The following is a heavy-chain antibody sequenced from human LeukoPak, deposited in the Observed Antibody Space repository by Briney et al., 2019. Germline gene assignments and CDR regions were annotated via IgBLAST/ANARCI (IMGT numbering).Heavy chain of an antibody. CDR2: IYYSGST. CDR1: GGSISSYY. J-gene: IGHJ4*02. CDR3: ARETGYSSGPFDY. V-gene: IGHV4-59*01. D-gene: IGHD6-19*01. Sequence: PSETLSLTCTVSGGSISSYYWSWIRQPPGKGLEWIGYIYYSGSTNYNPSLKSRVTISVDTSKNQFSLKLSSVTAADTAVYYCARETGYSSGPFDYWGQGTLVTVSS.